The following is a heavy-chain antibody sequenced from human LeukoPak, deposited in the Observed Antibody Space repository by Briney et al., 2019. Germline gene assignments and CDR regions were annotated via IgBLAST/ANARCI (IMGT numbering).Heavy chain of an antibody. CDR3: ARYGQQWLVDY. D-gene: IGHD6-19*01. CDR2: MNPNSGNT. V-gene: IGHV1-8*02. J-gene: IGHJ4*02. CDR1: GYTFTSYD. Sequence: ASVKVSCKASGYTFTSYDINWVRQATGQGLEWMGWMNPNSGNTGYAQKLQGRVTMTTDTSTSTAYMELRSLRSDDTAVYYCARYGQQWLVDYWGQGTLVTVSS.